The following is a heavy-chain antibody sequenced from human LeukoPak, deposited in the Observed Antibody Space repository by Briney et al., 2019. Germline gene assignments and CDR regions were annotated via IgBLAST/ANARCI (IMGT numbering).Heavy chain of an antibody. CDR3: ARQLYSGSYGEDY. CDR2: IYHSGST. V-gene: IGHV4-30-2*01. J-gene: IGHJ4*02. Sequence: PSETLSLTCTVSGGSISSGGYYWSWIRQPPGKGLEWIGYIYHSGSTYYNPSLKSRVTISVDRSKNQFSLKLSSVTAADTAVYYCARQLYSGSYGEDYWGQGTLVTVSS. CDR1: GGSISSGGYY. D-gene: IGHD1-26*01.